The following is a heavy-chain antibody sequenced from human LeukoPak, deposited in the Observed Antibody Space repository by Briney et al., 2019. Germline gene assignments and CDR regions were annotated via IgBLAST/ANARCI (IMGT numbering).Heavy chain of an antibody. CDR3: ARVRVAVASAAKNGFDY. J-gene: IGHJ4*02. CDR1: GYSFISYG. D-gene: IGHD2-2*01. Sequence: ASVTVSFKASGYSFISYGISWVRQAPGQGLEWMGWISGHNGNTNYAQKLQGRVTMTTDTSTSTAYMELRSLRSDDTAIYYCARVRVAVASAAKNGFDYWGQGTLVTVSS. CDR2: ISGHNGNT. V-gene: IGHV1-18*01.